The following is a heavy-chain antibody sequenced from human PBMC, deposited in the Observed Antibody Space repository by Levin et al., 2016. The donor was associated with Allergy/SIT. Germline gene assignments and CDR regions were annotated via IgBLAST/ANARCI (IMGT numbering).Heavy chain of an antibody. CDR3: ARDHDSGWGKLLWFGESYDAFDI. V-gene: IGHV3-30-3*01. D-gene: IGHD3-10*01. CDR2: ISYDGSNK. J-gene: IGHJ3*02. Sequence: VRQAPGKGLEWVAVISYDGSNKYYADSVKGRFTISRDNSKNTLYLQMNSLRAEDTAVYYCARDHDSGWGKLLWFGESYDAFDIWGRRDNGHRLL.